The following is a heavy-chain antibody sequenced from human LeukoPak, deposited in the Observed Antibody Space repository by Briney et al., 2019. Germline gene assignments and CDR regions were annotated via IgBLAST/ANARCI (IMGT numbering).Heavy chain of an antibody. Sequence: SETLSLTCTISGVSISSYYWSWIRQPPGKGREWIGYIYYSGSTNYNPSLKSRVTISVDTSKNQFSLKLSSVTAADTAVYYCARVCGSSSSWSCFDYWGQGTLVTVSS. CDR3: ARVCGSSSSWSCFDY. J-gene: IGHJ4*02. D-gene: IGHD6-13*01. CDR2: IYYSGST. V-gene: IGHV4-59*01. CDR1: GVSISSYY.